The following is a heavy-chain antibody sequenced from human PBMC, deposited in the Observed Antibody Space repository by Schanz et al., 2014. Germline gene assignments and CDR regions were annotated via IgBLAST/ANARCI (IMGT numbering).Heavy chain of an antibody. CDR2: ISNYTGNT. CDR1: GYTFTSYG. V-gene: IGHV1-18*04. Sequence: QVQLVQSGTEVKKPGASVKVSCKASGYTFTSYGVSWVRQAPGQGLEWMGWISNYTGNTNYAQRLQARVTITADTSTSPAYMELRSLSSDDTAVYYCARNVIATGRAFDLWGPGTMVTVSS. J-gene: IGHJ3*01. CDR3: ARNVIATGRAFDL. D-gene: IGHD6-13*01.